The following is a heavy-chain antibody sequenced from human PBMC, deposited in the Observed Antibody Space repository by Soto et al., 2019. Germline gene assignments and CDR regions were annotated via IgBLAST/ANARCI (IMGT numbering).Heavy chain of an antibody. D-gene: IGHD3-16*01. CDR3: AKGMGQWTSNLFFGC. V-gene: IGHV3-23*01. CDR1: GFTFNSYA. J-gene: IGHJ4*02. CDR2: VSGSGTST. Sequence: GGSLRLSCAASGFTFNSYAMSWVRQAPGKGLEWVSGVSGSGTSTYYADSVRGRFTISRDNSNNTYYLQMNNLRAEDTALYFCAKGMGQWTSNLFFGCWGQGTLVTVAS.